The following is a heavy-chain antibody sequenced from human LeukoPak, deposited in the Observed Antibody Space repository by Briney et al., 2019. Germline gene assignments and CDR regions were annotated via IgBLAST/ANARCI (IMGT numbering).Heavy chain of an antibody. Sequence: ASVKVSCKASGGTFSSYAISWVRQAPGQGFEWMGRIIPIFGIANYAQKFQGRVTITADKSTSTAYMELSSLRSEDTAVYYCARGYSMVTEEYFDYWGQGTLVTVSS. V-gene: IGHV1-69*04. J-gene: IGHJ4*02. CDR1: GGTFSSYA. CDR2: IIPIFGIA. D-gene: IGHD5-18*01. CDR3: ARGYSMVTEEYFDY.